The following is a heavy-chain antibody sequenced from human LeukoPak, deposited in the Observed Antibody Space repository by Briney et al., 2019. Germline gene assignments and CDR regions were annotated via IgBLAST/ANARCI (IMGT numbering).Heavy chain of an antibody. D-gene: IGHD2-8*02. Sequence: GGYLTLTCTASGFTFSSNWLSWVRQAQGKGLEWVGTIKNDGSEKNYVDSVKGRVTISRDNAKNSLYLQTSGLRAEDTGVYFCATADWCSFGFWGQGTLLTVSS. CDR1: GFTFSSNW. CDR3: ATADWCSFGF. J-gene: IGHJ4*02. V-gene: IGHV3-7*04. CDR2: IKNDGSEK.